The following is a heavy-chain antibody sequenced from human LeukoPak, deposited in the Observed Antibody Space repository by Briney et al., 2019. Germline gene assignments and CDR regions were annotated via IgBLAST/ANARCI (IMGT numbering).Heavy chain of an antibody. CDR2: INPHSGGT. V-gene: IGHV1-2*02. D-gene: IGHD4-17*01. CDR3: ARGYTQTTVDAFDI. J-gene: IGHJ3*02. CDR1: GYTFTGYY. Sequence: ASVKVSCKAYGYTFTGYYMHWVRQAPGQGLEWMGWINPHSGGTSYAQKFQGRVTMTRDTSISTAYMELSRLGSDDTAVYYCARGYTQTTVDAFDIWGQGTMVTVSS.